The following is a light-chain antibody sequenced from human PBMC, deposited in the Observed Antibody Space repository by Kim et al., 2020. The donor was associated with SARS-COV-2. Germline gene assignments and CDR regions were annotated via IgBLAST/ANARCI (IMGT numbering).Light chain of an antibody. CDR1: QSINRW. CDR3: QQYTNYVYT. V-gene: IGKV1-5*03. CDR2: KAS. Sequence: DIQLTQSPSTLSASVGDRVTITCRASQSINRWLAWYQQKPGKAPNLLITKASSLESGVPSRFSGSGSGTEFILTISSLQPDDFATYFCQQYTNYVYTFGQGTKLEI. J-gene: IGKJ2*01.